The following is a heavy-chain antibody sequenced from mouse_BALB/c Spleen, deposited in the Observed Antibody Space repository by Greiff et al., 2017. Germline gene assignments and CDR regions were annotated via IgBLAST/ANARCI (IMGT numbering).Heavy chain of an antibody. J-gene: IGHJ3*01. CDR1: GFNIKDTY. V-gene: IGHV14-3*02. D-gene: IGHD1-1*01. CDR2: IDPANGNT. CDR3: ARELGKLGYYYGSSPAWFAY. Sequence: VQLQQSGAELVKPGASVKLSCTASGFNIKDTYMHWVKQRPEQGLEWIGRIDPANGNTKYDPKFQGKATITADTSSNTAYLQLSSLTSEDTAVYYCARELGKLGYYYGSSPAWFAYWGQGTLVTVSA.